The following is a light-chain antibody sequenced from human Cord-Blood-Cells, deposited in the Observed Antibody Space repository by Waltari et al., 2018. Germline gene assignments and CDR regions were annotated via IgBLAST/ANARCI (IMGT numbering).Light chain of an antibody. CDR1: QSVSSN. CDR3: QQYNNWPPERT. Sequence: EIVMTQSPATLSVSPGVRATLSCRASQSVSSNLALYQQTPGQAPRLLIYGASTRATGIPARFSGSGSGTEFTLTISSLQSEDFAVYYCQQYNNWPPERTFGQGTKVEIK. CDR2: GAS. J-gene: IGKJ1*01. V-gene: IGKV3-15*01.